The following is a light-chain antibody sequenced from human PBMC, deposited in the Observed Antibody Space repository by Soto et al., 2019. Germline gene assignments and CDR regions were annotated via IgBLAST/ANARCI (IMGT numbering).Light chain of an antibody. CDR1: QSVSSN. V-gene: IGKV3-15*01. CDR3: QQYNNWPPVT. J-gene: IGKJ1*01. Sequence: EIVMTKSQATLSVSPGERATLSCRASQSVSSNLAWYQQKPGQAPRLLIYGASTRATGIPARFSGSGSGTEFTLTISSLQSEDFAVYYCQQYNNWPPVTFGQGTKVDI. CDR2: GAS.